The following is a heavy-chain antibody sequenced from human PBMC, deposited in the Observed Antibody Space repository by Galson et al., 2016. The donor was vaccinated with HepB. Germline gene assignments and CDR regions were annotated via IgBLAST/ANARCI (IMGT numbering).Heavy chain of an antibody. V-gene: IGHV1-46*01. CDR1: GYTFTNYY. CDR3: TRGRLLTAPPVFFDY. Sequence: SVKVSCKASGYTFTNYYIHWVRQAPGQGLEWMGMFNPSGGSTTYAQKFQGRVILTRDTSTSTVYMELSSLRSEDTAVYFCTRGRLLTAPPVFFDYCGQGTLLTVSS. D-gene: IGHD3-10*01. CDR2: FNPSGGST. J-gene: IGHJ4*02.